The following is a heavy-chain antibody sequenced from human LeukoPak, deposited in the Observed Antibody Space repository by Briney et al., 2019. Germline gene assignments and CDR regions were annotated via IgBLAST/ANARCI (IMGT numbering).Heavy chain of an antibody. CDR3: ARESGRDSSSWYIAVDRYGMDV. CDR1: GYTFTSYY. Sequence: ASVKVSCKASGYTFTSYYMHWVRQAPGQGLEWMGIINPSGGSTSYAQKFQGRVTMTRDTSTSTVYMELSSLRSEDTAVYYCARESGRDSSSWYIAVDRYGMDVWGQGTTVTASS. J-gene: IGHJ6*02. V-gene: IGHV1-46*01. CDR2: INPSGGST. D-gene: IGHD6-13*01.